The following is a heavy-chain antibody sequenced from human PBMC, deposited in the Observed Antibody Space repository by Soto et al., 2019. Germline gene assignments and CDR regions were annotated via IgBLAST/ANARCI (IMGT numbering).Heavy chain of an antibody. V-gene: IGHV3-23*01. CDR1: GFTFSNYA. D-gene: IGHD3-3*01. J-gene: IGHJ6*02. Sequence: EVQWLESGGGLVQPGGSLRLSCAAAGFTFSNYALTWVRQSPGKGLEWVSTFSGSGGSTYYADSVRGRFTISRDNSKNTLCLQMNSLRVEDTAIYYCARDWTGDTCPCLDVWGQGTTVSVSS. CDR3: ARDWTGDTCPCLDV. CDR2: FSGSGGST.